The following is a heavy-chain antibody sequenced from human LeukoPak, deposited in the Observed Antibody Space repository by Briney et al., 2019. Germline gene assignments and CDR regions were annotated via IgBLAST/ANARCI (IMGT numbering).Heavy chain of an antibody. CDR3: ARDRHYYDNKQGPQREYFQH. V-gene: IGHV1-69*13. Sequence: SVKVSCKTSGYTFTSYDLNWVRQAPGQGLEWMGGIIPIFGTANYAQKFQGRVTITADESTSTAYMELSSLRSEDTAVYYCARDRHYYDNKQGPQREYFQHWGQGTLVTVSS. D-gene: IGHD3-22*01. CDR1: GYTFTSYD. J-gene: IGHJ1*01. CDR2: IIPIFGTA.